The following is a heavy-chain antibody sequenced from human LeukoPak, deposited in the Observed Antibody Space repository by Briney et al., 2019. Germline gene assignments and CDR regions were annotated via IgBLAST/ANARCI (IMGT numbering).Heavy chain of an antibody. CDR1: GFTFSSYS. CDR3: ARGLSGYASSLGY. J-gene: IGHJ4*02. CDR2: IRSSSSTI. V-gene: IGHV3-48*01. Sequence: GGSLRLSCAASGFTFSSYSMNWVRQAPGKGLEWVAYIRSSSSTIYYAGSVKDRFTISTDNANNSVHLQMNSLRAEDTAVYYCARGLSGYASSLGYWGQGTLVTVSA. D-gene: IGHD6-6*01.